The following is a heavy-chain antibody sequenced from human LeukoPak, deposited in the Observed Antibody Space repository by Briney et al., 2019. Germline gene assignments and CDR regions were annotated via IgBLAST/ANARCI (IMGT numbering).Heavy chain of an antibody. V-gene: IGHV3-48*01. CDR3: VSDKSYGSSWYRHLDS. D-gene: IGHD6-13*01. J-gene: IGHJ4*02. Sequence: GGSLRLSCAASGFTFSRYAMNWVRQAPGKGLEWVSYLSSSSAAIYYADSVKGRFTISRDNGKNSLYLQMNSLRAEDTAVYYCVSDKSYGSSWYRHLDSWGQGTLVTVSS. CDR1: GFTFSRYA. CDR2: LSSSSAAI.